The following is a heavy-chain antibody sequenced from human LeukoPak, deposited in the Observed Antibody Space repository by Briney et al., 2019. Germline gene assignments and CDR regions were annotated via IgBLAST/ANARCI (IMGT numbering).Heavy chain of an antibody. Sequence: GGSLRLSCAASGFSFSTYWMSWVRQAPGKGLEWVSVIYSGGSTYYADSVKGRFTISRDNSKNTLYLQMNSLRAEDTAVYYCARGGLRYFDWLRFDYWGQGTLVTVSS. J-gene: IGHJ4*02. D-gene: IGHD3-9*01. CDR1: GFSFSTYW. CDR3: ARGGLRYFDWLRFDY. V-gene: IGHV3-53*01. CDR2: IYSGGST.